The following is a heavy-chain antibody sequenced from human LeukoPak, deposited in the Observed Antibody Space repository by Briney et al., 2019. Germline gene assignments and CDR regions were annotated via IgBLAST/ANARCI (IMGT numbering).Heavy chain of an antibody. D-gene: IGHD1-26*01. CDR3: ARDHWRGATRGFDY. V-gene: IGHV1-69*05. Sequence: ASVKVSCKASGGTFSSYAISWVRQAPGQGLEWMGRIIPIFGTANYAQKFQGRVTITTDESTSTAYMELSSLRSEDTAVYYCARDHWRGATRGFDYWGQGTLVTVSS. J-gene: IGHJ4*02. CDR2: IIPIFGTA. CDR1: GGTFSSYA.